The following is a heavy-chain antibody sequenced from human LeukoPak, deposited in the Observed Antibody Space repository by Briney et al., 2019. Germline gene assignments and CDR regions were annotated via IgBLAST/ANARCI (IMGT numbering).Heavy chain of an antibody. J-gene: IGHJ4*02. CDR3: ARAGSFRFDY. Sequence: PGGSLRLSCAASGFTFSTSWVHWVRHAPGEGLVWVSRINTDGSTIDYADSVKGRFSISRDNAKNTLYLQMNSLRVEDTATYYCARAGSFRFDYWGQGPLVTVSS. D-gene: IGHD3-16*02. CDR2: INTDGSTI. V-gene: IGHV3-74*01. CDR1: GFTFSTSW.